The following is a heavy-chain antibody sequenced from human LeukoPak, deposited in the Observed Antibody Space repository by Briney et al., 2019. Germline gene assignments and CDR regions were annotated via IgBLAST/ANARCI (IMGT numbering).Heavy chain of an antibody. D-gene: IGHD5-12*01. J-gene: IGHJ4*02. CDR3: ARDADIVATVFDY. CDR1: GFTFSSYW. V-gene: IGHV3-74*01. Sequence: PGGSLRLSCAASGFTFSSYWMHWVRQAPGKGLVWVSRINSDGSSTNYADSVKGRFTISRDNAKNTLYLQMNSLRAEDTAVYYCARDADIVATVFDYWGQGTLVTVSS. CDR2: INSDGSST.